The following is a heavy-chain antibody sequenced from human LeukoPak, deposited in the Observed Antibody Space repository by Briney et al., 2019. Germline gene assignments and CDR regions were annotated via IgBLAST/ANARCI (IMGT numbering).Heavy chain of an antibody. V-gene: IGHV3-30*04. J-gene: IGHJ4*02. Sequence: PGGSLRLSCAASGFTFSSYAMHWVRQAPGKGLEWVAVISYDGSNKYYADSVKGRFTISRDNSKNTLYLQMNSLRAEDTAVYYCARERVTYYYDSSGYWSHFDYWGQGTLVTVSP. CDR2: ISYDGSNK. CDR3: ARERVTYYYDSSGYWSHFDY. CDR1: GFTFSSYA. D-gene: IGHD3-22*01.